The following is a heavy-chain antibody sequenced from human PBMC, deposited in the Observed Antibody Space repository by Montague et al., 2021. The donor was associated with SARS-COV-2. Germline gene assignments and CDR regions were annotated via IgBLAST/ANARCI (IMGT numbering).Heavy chain of an antibody. J-gene: IGHJ3*02. V-gene: IGHV4-39*01. D-gene: IGHD3-22*01. CDR1: GGSISSSSYY. CDR2: IYYSGST. CDR3: ASFPTSYYYDSKAAPATPDAFDI. Sequence: SETLSLTCTVSGGSISSSSYYWGWLRQPPGKGLEWNGSIYYSGSTYYNPSLKIPVTISVDTSKNQFSLKLSSVTAADTAVYYCASFPTSYYYDSKAAPATPDAFDIWGQGTMVTVSS.